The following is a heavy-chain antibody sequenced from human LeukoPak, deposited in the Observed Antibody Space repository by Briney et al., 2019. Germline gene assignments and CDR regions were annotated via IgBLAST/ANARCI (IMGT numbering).Heavy chain of an antibody. Sequence: PGGSLRLSCAASGFTFSHYWMTWVRQAPGKGLEWVANIKEDGSEKYYVDSVMGRFTISRDNAKDSLYLQMNTLRAEDTAVYYCAGRSCSGGYCYHFDHWGQGTLVTVSS. J-gene: IGHJ4*02. CDR1: GFTFSHYW. CDR2: IKEDGSEK. CDR3: AGRSCSGGYCYHFDH. D-gene: IGHD2-15*01. V-gene: IGHV3-7*04.